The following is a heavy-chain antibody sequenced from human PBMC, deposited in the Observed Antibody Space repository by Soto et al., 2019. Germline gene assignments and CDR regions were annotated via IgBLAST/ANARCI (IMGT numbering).Heavy chain of an antibody. CDR2: ISYDGSNK. Sequence: PGGSLRLSCAASGFTFSSYGMHWVRQAPGKGLEWVAVISYDGSNKYYADSVKGRFTISRDNSKNTLYLQMNSLRAEDTAVYYCANYGLAHPYYGMDVWGQGTTVTAP. J-gene: IGHJ6*02. CDR3: ANYGLAHPYYGMDV. D-gene: IGHD3-10*01. CDR1: GFTFSSYG. V-gene: IGHV3-30*18.